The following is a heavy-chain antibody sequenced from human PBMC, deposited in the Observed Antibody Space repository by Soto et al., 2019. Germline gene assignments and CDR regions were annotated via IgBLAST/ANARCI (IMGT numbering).Heavy chain of an antibody. Sequence: GGSLRLSCAASGFTFSSYDMHWVRQATGKGLEWVSAIGTAGDTYYPGSVKGRFTISRENAKNSLYLQMNSLRAGDTAVYYCARGDAVRNYYYYMDVWGKGTTVTGSS. D-gene: IGHD6-19*01. CDR1: GFTFSSYD. CDR2: IGTAGDT. CDR3: ARGDAVRNYYYYMDV. V-gene: IGHV3-13*01. J-gene: IGHJ6*03.